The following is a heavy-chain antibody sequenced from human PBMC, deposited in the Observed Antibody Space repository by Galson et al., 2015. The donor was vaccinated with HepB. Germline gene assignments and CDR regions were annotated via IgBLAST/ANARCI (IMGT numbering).Heavy chain of an antibody. V-gene: IGHV3-33*08. D-gene: IGHD6-6*01. CDR3: ARGDYSSSWGCDY. J-gene: IGHJ4*02. Sequence: SLRLSCAASGFTFSSYSMNWVRQAPGKGLEWVAVIWYDGSNKYYADSVKGRFTISRDNSKNTLYLQMNSLRAEDTAVYYCARGDYSSSWGCDYWGQGTLVTVSS. CDR2: IWYDGSNK. CDR1: GFTFSSYS.